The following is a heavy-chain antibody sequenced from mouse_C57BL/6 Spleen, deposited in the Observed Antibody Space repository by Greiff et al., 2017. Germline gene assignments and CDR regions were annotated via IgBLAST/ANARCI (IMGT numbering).Heavy chain of an antibody. CDR2: ISDGGSYT. V-gene: IGHV5-4*01. J-gene: IGHJ4*01. CDR1: GFTFSSYA. CDR3: AREGWFYAMDY. D-gene: IGHD3-3*01. Sequence: EVMLVESGGGLVKPGGSLKLSCAASGFTFSSYAMSWVRQTPEQRLEWVATISDGGSYTYYPDNVKGRFTISRDNAKNNLYLQMSHLKSEDTAMYYCAREGWFYAMDYWGQGTSVTVSS.